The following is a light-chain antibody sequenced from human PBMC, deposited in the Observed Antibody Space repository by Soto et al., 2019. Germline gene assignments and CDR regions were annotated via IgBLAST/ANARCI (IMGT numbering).Light chain of an antibody. Sequence: DIQMTQSPSSLSASVGDRVTITCRASQRIGRYLNWYQQKPGKAPKLLIYAASKLQGGLPSRFGGSVSGTDFTLTISSLQPEDFSAYYCQESYNTSTFGPGTKVHL. J-gene: IGKJ3*01. V-gene: IGKV1-39*01. CDR2: AAS. CDR3: QESYNTST. CDR1: QRIGRY.